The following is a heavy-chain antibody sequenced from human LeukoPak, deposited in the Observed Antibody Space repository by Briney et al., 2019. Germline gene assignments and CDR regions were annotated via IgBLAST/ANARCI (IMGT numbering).Heavy chain of an antibody. Sequence: ASVKVSCKASGYTFTGYYMHWVRQAPGQGVEWMGWINPNSGGTNYAQKFQGRVTMTRDTSISTAYMELSRLRSDDTAVYYCARDQTTVTTVRRYNWFDPWGQGTLVTVSS. CDR2: INPNSGGT. J-gene: IGHJ5*02. CDR3: ARDQTTVTTVRRYNWFDP. D-gene: IGHD4-17*01. V-gene: IGHV1-2*02. CDR1: GYTFTGYY.